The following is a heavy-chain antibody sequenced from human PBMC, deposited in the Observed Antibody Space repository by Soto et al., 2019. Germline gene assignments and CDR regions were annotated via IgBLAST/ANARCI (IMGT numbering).Heavy chain of an antibody. CDR3: ATPMASTSSSRIGYYHFGVDV. D-gene: IGHD6-6*01. J-gene: IGHJ6*02. Sequence: SVKVSCKASGGTFSNYAITWVRQAPGRGLEWMGGIIPIFGSPNYAQNFQGRVTFTADRSTSTAYMEMSSLTSEDTAVYYCATPMASTSSSRIGYYHFGVDVWGQGTTVTVS. CDR1: GGTFSNYA. CDR2: IIPIFGSP. V-gene: IGHV1-69*06.